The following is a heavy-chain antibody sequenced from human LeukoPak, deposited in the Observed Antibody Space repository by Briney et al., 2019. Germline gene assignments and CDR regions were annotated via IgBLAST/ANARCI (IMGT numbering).Heavy chain of an antibody. CDR3: ARSATYYYDSSGQLNFDY. V-gene: IGHV2-70*11. CDR1: GFSLSTSGIC. J-gene: IGHJ4*02. Sequence: SGPTLVNPTPTLTLTCTFSGFSLSTSGICVSWIRQPPGKALEWLARIDWDDDKYYSTSLKTRLTISKDTSKNQVVLTMTNMDPVDTATYYCARSATYYYDSSGQLNFDYWGQGTLVTVSS. D-gene: IGHD3-22*01. CDR2: IDWDDDK.